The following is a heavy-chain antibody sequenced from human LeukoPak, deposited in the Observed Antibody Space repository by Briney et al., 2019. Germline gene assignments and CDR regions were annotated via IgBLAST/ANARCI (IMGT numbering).Heavy chain of an antibody. V-gene: IGHV3-23*01. J-gene: IGHJ4*02. CDR2: ISGSGGST. D-gene: IGHD3-3*01. CDR1: GFTFSSYE. CDR3: AKDSSIHLNYDFWSGYSRFDY. Sequence: GGSLRLSCAGSGFTFSSYEMSWVRQAPGKGLEWVSAISGSGGSTYYADSVKGRFTISRDNSKNTLYLQMNSLRAEDTAVYYCAKDSSIHLNYDFWSGYSRFDYWGQGTLVTVSS.